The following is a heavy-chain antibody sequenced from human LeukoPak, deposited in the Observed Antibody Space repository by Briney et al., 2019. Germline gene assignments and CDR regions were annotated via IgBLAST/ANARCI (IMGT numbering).Heavy chain of an antibody. J-gene: IGHJ3*02. CDR1: GFSFKNAW. D-gene: IGHD1-26*01. CDR2: IKTKGDGGTI. Sequence: GGSQTLFCEASGFSFKNAWMTWVRQAPGKGLEWVGHIKTKGDGGTIHYAAPVKGRFTISRDESENTLFLQMNSLKTEDTALYYCATHYEVGATAFDIWGQVTIVAVSS. V-gene: IGHV3-15*01. CDR3: ATHYEVGATAFDI.